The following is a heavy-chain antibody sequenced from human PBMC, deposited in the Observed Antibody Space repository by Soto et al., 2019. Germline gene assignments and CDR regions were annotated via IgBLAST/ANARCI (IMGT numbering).Heavy chain of an antibody. J-gene: IGHJ5*02. V-gene: IGHV4-34*01. CDR3: ARGGYCSGGSCYSDKNWFDP. D-gene: IGHD2-15*01. CDR2: INHSGST. Sequence: SEILSLTCAVYGGSFSGYYWSWIRQPPGKGLEWIGEINHSGSTNYNPSLKSRVTISVDTSKNQFSLKLSSVTAADTAVYYCARGGYCSGGSCYSDKNWFDPWGQGTLVTVSS. CDR1: GGSFSGYY.